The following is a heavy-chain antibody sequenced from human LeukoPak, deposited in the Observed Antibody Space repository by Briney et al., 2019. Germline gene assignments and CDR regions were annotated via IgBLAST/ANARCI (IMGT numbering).Heavy chain of an antibody. V-gene: IGHV4-59*01. D-gene: IGHD3-10*01. CDR3: ARGLGYGEFLFYYDY. CDR1: GGSISSYY. J-gene: IGHJ4*02. CDR2: IYYSGST. Sequence: PSETLSLTCTVSGGSISSYYWSWIRQPPGRGLEWIGYIYYSGSTNYNPSLKSRVTISVDTSKNQFSLKLSSVTAADTAVYYCARGLGYGEFLFYYDYWGQGTLVTVSS.